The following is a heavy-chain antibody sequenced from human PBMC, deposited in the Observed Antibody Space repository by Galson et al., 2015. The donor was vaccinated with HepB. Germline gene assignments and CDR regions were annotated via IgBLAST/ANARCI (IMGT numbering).Heavy chain of an antibody. V-gene: IGHV3-23*01. Sequence: SLRLSCAASGFTFSSYAMSWVRQAPGKGLEWVSAISGSGGSTYYADSVKGRFTISRDNSKNTLYLQMNSLRAEDTAVYYCAKGEHCSSTSCYPNYYYYMDVWGKGTTVTVSS. CDR3: AKGEHCSSTSCYPNYYYYMDV. D-gene: IGHD2-2*01. CDR1: GFTFSSYA. J-gene: IGHJ6*03. CDR2: ISGSGGST.